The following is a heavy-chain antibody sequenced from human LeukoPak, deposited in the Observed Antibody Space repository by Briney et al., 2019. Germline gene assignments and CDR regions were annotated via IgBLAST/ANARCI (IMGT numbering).Heavy chain of an antibody. CDR3: ARGPLGYYNSSGFQTRFDD. D-gene: IGHD3-22*01. CDR1: GGTYNSYA. J-gene: IGHJ4*02. CDR2: IIPIFGTA. V-gene: IGHV1-69*06. Sequence: SVKVSCKASGGTYNSYAISWVRQAPGQGLEWMGGIIPIFGTANNAQKFQGRVTITADKSTNTAYMELSSLRSEDTAVYYCARGPLGYYNSSGFQTRFDDWGQGTLVTVSS.